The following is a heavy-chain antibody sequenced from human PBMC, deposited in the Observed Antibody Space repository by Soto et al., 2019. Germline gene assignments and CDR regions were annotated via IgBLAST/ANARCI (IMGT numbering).Heavy chain of an antibody. CDR1: GGSISSSNW. V-gene: IGHV4-4*02. CDR3: ARDPLYQLLGYYGMDV. CDR2: IYHSGST. J-gene: IGHJ6*02. Sequence: SETLSLTCAVSGGSISSSNWWSWVRQPPGKGLEWIGEIYHSGSTNYNPSLKSRVTISVDKSKNQFSLKLSSVTAADTAVYYCARDPLYQLLGYYGMDVWGQGTTVTSP. D-gene: IGHD2-2*01.